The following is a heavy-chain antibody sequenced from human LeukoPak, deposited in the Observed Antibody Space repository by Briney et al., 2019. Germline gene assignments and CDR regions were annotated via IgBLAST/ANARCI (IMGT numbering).Heavy chain of an antibody. J-gene: IGHJ3*01. V-gene: IGHV5-51*01. D-gene: IGHD3-22*01. CDR1: GYSFTSYW. CDR2: IYPGDSDT. CDR3: ARPNITSYYDSRGSDAFDV. Sequence: GESLKISCQGSGYSFTSYWIAWVRQMPGKGLEWMGIIYPGDSDTRYSPSFQGQVTISADKSVSTAYLHWSSLKASDTAIYYCARPNITSYYDSRGSDAFDVWGQGTMVTVSS.